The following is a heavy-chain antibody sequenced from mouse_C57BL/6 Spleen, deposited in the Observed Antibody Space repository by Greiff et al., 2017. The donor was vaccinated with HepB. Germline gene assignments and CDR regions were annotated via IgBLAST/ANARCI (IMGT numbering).Heavy chain of an antibody. J-gene: IGHJ3*01. Sequence: QVQLQQSGPELVKPGASVKISCKASGYAFSSSWMNWVKQRPGKGLEWIGRIYPGDGDTNYNGKFKGKATLTADKSSSTAYMQLSSLTSEDSAVYFCARWDDYDEGFAYWGQGTLVTVSA. CDR1: GYAFSSSW. V-gene: IGHV1-82*01. CDR2: IYPGDGDT. D-gene: IGHD2-4*01. CDR3: ARWDDYDEGFAY.